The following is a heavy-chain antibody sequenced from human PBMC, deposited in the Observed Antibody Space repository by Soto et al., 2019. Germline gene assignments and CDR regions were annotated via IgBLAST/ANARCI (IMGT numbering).Heavy chain of an antibody. J-gene: IGHJ4*02. CDR1: GGTFSSYA. CDR2: IIPIFGTA. Sequence: QVQLVQSGAEVKKPGSSVKVSCKASGGTFSSYAISWVRQAPGQGLEWMGGIIPIFGTANYAQKFQGRVPITADESTSSAYMELSSLGSEDTVLYYCARGPPASYRSGGGWYFYWGQGTLVTVSS. V-gene: IGHV1-69*12. CDR3: ARGPPASYRSGGGWYFY. D-gene: IGHD6-19*01.